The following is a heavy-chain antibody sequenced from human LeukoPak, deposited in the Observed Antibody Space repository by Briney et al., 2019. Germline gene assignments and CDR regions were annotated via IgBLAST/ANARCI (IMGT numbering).Heavy chain of an antibody. CDR2: IYYSGST. Sequence: SETLSLTCTVSGGSISSSSYYWGWIRQPPGKGLEWIGSIYYSGSTYYNPSLKSRVTISVDTSKNQFSLKLSSVTAADTAVYYCGNSGYDSGYYYYMDVWGKGTTVTVSS. V-gene: IGHV4-39*07. D-gene: IGHD5-12*01. CDR1: GGSISSSSYY. J-gene: IGHJ6*03. CDR3: GNSGYDSGYYYYMDV.